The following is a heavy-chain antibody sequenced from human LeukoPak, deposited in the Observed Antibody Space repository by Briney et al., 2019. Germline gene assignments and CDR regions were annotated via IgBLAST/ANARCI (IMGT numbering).Heavy chain of an antibody. D-gene: IGHD2-2*01. CDR1: GGSISSYY. V-gene: IGHV4-4*07. CDR2: IYTSGST. J-gene: IGHJ5*02. CDR3: ARDPRYCSSTSCFDWFDP. Sequence: SETLSLTRTVSGGSISSYYWSWIRQPAGKGLEWIGRIYTSGSTNYNPSLKSRVTMSVDTSKNQFSLKLSSVTAADTAVYYCARDPRYCSSTSCFDWFDPWGQGTLVTVSS.